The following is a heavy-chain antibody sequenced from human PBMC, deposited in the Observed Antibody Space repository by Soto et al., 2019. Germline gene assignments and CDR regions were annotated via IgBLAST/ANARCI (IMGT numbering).Heavy chain of an antibody. J-gene: IGHJ6*02. D-gene: IGHD3-3*01. CDR2: MNPNSGNT. CDR3: XXXXXXXXXXXXWXGYXNXYYYGMDV. Sequence: QVQLVQSGAEVKKPGASVKVSCKASGYTFTSYDINWVRQATGQGLEWMGWMNPNSGNTGYAQKFQGRVTITRNTSISTAYXXXSXXXSXXXAXXXXXXXXXXXXXXXXWXGYXNXYYYGMDVWGQGTTVTVSS. CDR1: GYTFTSYD. V-gene: IGHV1-8*01.